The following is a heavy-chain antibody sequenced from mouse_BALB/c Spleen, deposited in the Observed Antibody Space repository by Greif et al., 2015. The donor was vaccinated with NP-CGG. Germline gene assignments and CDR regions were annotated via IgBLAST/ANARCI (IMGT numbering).Heavy chain of an antibody. CDR2: INPSNGRT. Sequence: QVQLQQSGAELVKPGASVKLSCKASGYTFTSYWMHWVKQRPGPGLGWIGEINPSNGRTNYNEKFKSKATLTVDKSSSTAYMQLSSLPSEDSAVYYCARSAEGYGNYAWFAYWGQGTLVTVSA. CDR3: ARSAEGYGNYAWFAY. V-gene: IGHV1S81*02. J-gene: IGHJ3*01. D-gene: IGHD2-1*01. CDR1: GYTFTSYW.